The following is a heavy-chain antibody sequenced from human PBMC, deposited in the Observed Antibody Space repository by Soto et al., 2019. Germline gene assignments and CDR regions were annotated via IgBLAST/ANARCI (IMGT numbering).Heavy chain of an antibody. CDR1: GYSFSTYE. CDR3: ARDVGDESITYNDAFDV. D-gene: IGHD3-10*01. J-gene: IGHJ3*01. V-gene: IGHV1-18*01. CDR2: VSAYRDYT. Sequence: ASVKVSCKASGYSFSTYEINWLRQAPGQGLEWIGWVSAYRDYTDYAEKFQDRVTMTTDTSTNTAYMELRSLTYNDTAVYYCARDVGDESITYNDAFDVWGQGTMVTVSS.